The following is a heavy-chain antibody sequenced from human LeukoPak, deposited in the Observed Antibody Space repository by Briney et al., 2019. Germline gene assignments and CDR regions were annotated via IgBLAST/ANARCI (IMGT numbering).Heavy chain of an antibody. D-gene: IGHD4-17*01. CDR2: INYSGST. V-gene: IGHV4-59*01. Sequence: SETLSLTCTVSGGSISSYYWSWIRQPPGKGLEWIGYINYSGSTNYNPSLKSRVTISVDTSKNQFSLKLSSVTAADTAVYYCAREGQYGDYARFDPWGQGTLVTVSS. CDR3: AREGQYGDYARFDP. CDR1: GGSISSYY. J-gene: IGHJ5*02.